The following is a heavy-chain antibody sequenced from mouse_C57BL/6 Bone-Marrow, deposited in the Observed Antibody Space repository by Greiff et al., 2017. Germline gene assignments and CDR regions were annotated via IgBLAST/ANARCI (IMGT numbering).Heavy chain of an antibody. CDR2: ISNGGGST. CDR1: GFTFSDYY. V-gene: IGHV5-12*01. J-gene: IGHJ2*01. CDR3: GRQGGDY. Sequence: VQLKESGGGLVQPGGSLKLSCAASGFTFSDYYMYWVRQTPEKRLEWVAYISNGGGSTYYPDTVKGRFTISRDNATDTLYLQMSRLKSEDTAMYYCGRQGGDYWGQGTTLTVSS.